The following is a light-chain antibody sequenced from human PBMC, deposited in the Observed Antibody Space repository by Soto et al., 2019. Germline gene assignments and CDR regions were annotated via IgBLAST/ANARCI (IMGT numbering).Light chain of an antibody. Sequence: DIQMTQSPSSLSASVGDRVTITCRASQSISSYLNWYQQKPGKAPKLLIYAASSLQSGVPSRFSGSGSGTEFTLTISSLQPEDVATYYCQQSYSTPTFGQGTKLEIK. CDR2: AAS. J-gene: IGKJ2*01. CDR3: QQSYSTPT. CDR1: QSISSY. V-gene: IGKV1-39*01.